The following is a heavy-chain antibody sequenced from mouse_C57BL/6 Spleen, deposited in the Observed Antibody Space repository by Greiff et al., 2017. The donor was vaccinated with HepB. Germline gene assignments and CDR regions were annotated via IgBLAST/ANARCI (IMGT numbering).Heavy chain of an antibody. D-gene: IGHD3-2*02. J-gene: IGHJ2*01. V-gene: IGHV1-82*01. Sequence: VQLKESGPELVKPGASVKISCKASGYAFSSSWMNWVKQRPGKGLEWIGRIYPGDGDTNYNGKFKGKATLTADKSSSTAYMQLSSLTSEDSAVYFCAREQLRLLDYWGQGTTLTVSS. CDR2: IYPGDGDT. CDR3: AREQLRLLDY. CDR1: GYAFSSSW.